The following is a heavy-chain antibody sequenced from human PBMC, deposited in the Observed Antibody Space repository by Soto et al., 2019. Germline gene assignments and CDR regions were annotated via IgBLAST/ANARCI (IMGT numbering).Heavy chain of an antibody. CDR3: ATDRGSGCDYRGGMDV. J-gene: IGHJ6*02. CDR1: GGSISSYY. V-gene: IGHV4-59*01. Sequence: QVQLQESGPGLVKPSETLSLTCTVSGGSISSYYWSWIRQPPGKGLEWIGYIYYSRTTNYNPPLKRRVTTSVNTTKNQFALKLSSVAAADTAVYYCATDRGSGCDYRGGMDVWGQGAPGTVSS. CDR2: IYYSRTT. D-gene: IGHD3-10*01.